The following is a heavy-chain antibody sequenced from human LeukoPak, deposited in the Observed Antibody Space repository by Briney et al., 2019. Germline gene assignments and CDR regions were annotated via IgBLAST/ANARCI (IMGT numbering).Heavy chain of an antibody. CDR1: GYSFTSYW. CDR2: IYPGDSDT. D-gene: IGHD3-9*01. V-gene: IGHV5-51*01. CDR3: ARLLYYDILTGYYRRGFDY. Sequence: GESLKISCKGSGYSFTSYWIGWVRQMPGKGLEWMGIIYPGDSDTRYSPSFQGQVTISADKPISTAYLQWSSLKASDTAMYYCARLLYYDILTGYYRRGFDYWGQGTLVTVSS. J-gene: IGHJ4*02.